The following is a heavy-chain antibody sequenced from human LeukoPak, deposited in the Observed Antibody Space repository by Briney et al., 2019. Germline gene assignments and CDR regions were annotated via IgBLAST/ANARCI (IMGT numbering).Heavy chain of an antibody. CDR2: IGALYGHT. CDR3: ARDFYHGHCAGLSCFLLDS. V-gene: IGHV1-18*01. D-gene: IGHD2-8*02. J-gene: IGHJ4*02. Sequence: ASVKVSCKASGYSFTRFGITWVRQAPGQGLEWMGWIGALYGHTNYAQKFQGRVTMTTDTSTSTAYMELRSLRSDDTAVYYCARDFYHGHCAGLSCFLLDSWGQGALVIVSS. CDR1: GYSFTRFG.